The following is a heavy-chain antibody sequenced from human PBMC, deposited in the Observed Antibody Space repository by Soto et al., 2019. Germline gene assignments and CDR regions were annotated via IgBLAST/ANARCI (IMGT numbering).Heavy chain of an antibody. CDR1: GGSISSSSYY. J-gene: IGHJ4*02. CDR3: ARHGTLRFLEWLLPPFDY. V-gene: IGHV4-39*01. CDR2: IYYSGST. Sequence: SETLSLTCTVSGGSISSSSYYWGWIRQPPGKGLEWIGSIYYSGSTYYNPSLKSRVTISVDTSKNQFSLKLSSVTAADTAVYYCARHGTLRFLEWLLPPFDYWGQRTLVTVSS. D-gene: IGHD3-3*01.